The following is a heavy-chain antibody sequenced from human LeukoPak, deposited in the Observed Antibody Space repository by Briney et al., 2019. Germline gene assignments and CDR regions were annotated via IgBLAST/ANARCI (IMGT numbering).Heavy chain of an antibody. CDR2: IYHSGST. D-gene: IGHD2-21*02. CDR1: GYSISSGYY. Sequence: SETLSLTCTVSGYSISSGYYWGWIRQPPGKRLEWIGSIYHSGSTYYNPSLKSRVTISVDTSKNQFSLKLSSVTAADTAVYYCAREEGGGDWEYYFDYWGQGTLVTVSS. CDR3: AREEGGGDWEYYFDY. V-gene: IGHV4-38-2*02. J-gene: IGHJ4*02.